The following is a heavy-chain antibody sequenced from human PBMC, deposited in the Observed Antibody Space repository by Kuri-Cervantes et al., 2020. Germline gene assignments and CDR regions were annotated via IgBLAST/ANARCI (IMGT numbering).Heavy chain of an antibody. D-gene: IGHD6-13*01. CDR1: GGTFSSYA. CDR3: ATVQSIAAVSGWFDP. CDR2: IIPIFGTA. J-gene: IGHJ5*02. V-gene: IGHV1-69*13. Sequence: SVKVSCKASGGTFSSYAISWVRQAPGQGLEWMGGIIPIFGTANYAQKFQGRVTITADESTSTAYMELSSLRSEDTAVYYCATVQSIAAVSGWFDPWGQGTPVTVSS.